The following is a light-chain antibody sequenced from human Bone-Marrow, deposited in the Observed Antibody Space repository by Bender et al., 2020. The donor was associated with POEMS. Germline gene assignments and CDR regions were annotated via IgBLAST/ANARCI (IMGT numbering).Light chain of an antibody. CDR1: SSDIGNGNS. V-gene: IGLV2-14*01. CDR3: SSYTSISTYV. J-gene: IGLJ1*01. Sequence: QSALTKPASVSGSPGQSITISCTGTSSDIGNGNSVSWYQQKPAKAPKLMIYDVSNRPSGVPNRFSGSKSGNTASLTISGLQAEDDADYYCSSYTSISTYVFGSGTTVTVL. CDR2: DVS.